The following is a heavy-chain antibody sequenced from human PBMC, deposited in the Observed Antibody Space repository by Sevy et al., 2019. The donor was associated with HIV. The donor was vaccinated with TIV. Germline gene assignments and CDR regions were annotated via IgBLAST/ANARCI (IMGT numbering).Heavy chain of an antibody. CDR2: MYISGST. Sequence: SETLSLTCTVSGDSISSFYWNWIRQAAGKGLEWIGRMYISGSTKYSPSLKNRVTMSIDTSKNQFSLKLSSVTAADTALYFCARGADIAVGPPPPRDYYYSMDVWGKGTTVTLSS. J-gene: IGHJ6*04. V-gene: IGHV4-4*07. D-gene: IGHD2-2*01. CDR1: GDSISSFY. CDR3: ARGADIAVGPPPPRDYYYSMDV.